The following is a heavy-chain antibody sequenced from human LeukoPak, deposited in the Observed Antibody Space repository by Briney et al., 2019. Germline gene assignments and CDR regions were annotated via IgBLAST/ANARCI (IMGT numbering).Heavy chain of an antibody. CDR1: GGSISSSSYY. D-gene: IGHD5-18*01. CDR3: ARLPDTAMVEG. V-gene: IGHV4-39*01. J-gene: IGHJ4*02. CDR2: IYYSGST. Sequence: SETLSLTCTVSGGSISSSSYYWGWIRQPPGKGLEWIGSIYYSGSTYYYPSLKSRVTISVDTSKNQFSLKLSSVTAADTAVYYCARLPDTAMVEGWGQGTLVTVSS.